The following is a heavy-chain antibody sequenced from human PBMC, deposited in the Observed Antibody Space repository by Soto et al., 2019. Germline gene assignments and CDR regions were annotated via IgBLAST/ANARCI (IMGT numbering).Heavy chain of an antibody. J-gene: IGHJ3*02. D-gene: IGHD3-10*01. CDR3: PYGSGGGGDAFDI. V-gene: IGHV4-39*01. Sequence: QLQLQESGPGLVKPSETLSLTCTVSGGSISSSSYYWGWIRQPPGKGLEWIGSIYYSGSTYYNPSLKSRVPISVDTSKNQFSLKLSSVTAADTAVYYCPYGSGGGGDAFDIWGQGTMVTVSS. CDR1: GGSISSSSYY. CDR2: IYYSGST.